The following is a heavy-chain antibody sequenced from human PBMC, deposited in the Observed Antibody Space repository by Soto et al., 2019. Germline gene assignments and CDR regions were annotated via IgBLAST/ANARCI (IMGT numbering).Heavy chain of an antibody. D-gene: IGHD2-2*01. CDR2: IWYDGSNK. CDR3: ARDPVAMSRENWFGP. V-gene: IGHV3-33*01. CDR1: GFTFSSYG. Sequence: QVQLVESGGGVVQPGRSLRLSCAASGFTFSSYGMHWVRQAPGKGLEWVAVIWYDGSNKYYADAVKGRFTISRDNSKNQLYLKMDSLGGEDTAVYYCARDPVAMSRENWFGPWGKGTLVTVAS. J-gene: IGHJ5*02.